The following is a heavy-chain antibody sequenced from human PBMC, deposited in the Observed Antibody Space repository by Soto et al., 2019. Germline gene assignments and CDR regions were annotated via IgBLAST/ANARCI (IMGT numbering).Heavy chain of an antibody. D-gene: IGHD1-26*01. CDR2: IYYSGST. CDR1: GGSVSSGSYY. J-gene: IGHJ6*02. Sequence: SETLSLTCTVSGGSVSSGSYYWSWIRQPPGKGLEWIGYIYYSGSTNYNPSLKSRVTISVDTSKNQFSLKLSSVTAADTAVYYCARAAGATVYGMDVWGQGTTVTLSS. V-gene: IGHV4-61*01. CDR3: ARAAGATVYGMDV.